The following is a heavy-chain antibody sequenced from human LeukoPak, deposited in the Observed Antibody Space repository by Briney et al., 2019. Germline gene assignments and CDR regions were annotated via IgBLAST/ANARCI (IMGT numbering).Heavy chain of an antibody. CDR2: ISNDGATT. CDR3: ASESTYYYDSSGYY. V-gene: IGHV3-48*01. Sequence: GGSLRLSCAASGFTFSSYGMTWVRQAPGEGLQWVSYISNDGATTYYADSVKGRFIISRDNAKNSLFLQINSLRAEDTAVYYCASESTYYYDSSGYYWGQGTLVTVSS. D-gene: IGHD3-22*01. CDR1: GFTFSSYG. J-gene: IGHJ4*02.